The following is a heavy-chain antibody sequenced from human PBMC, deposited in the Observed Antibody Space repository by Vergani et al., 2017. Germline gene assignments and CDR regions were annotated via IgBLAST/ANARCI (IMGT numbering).Heavy chain of an antibody. D-gene: IGHD3-10*01. J-gene: IGHJ4*02. CDR2: IYTSGST. CDR3: ARELRVGDYFDY. CDR1: GGSFSGYY. Sequence: QVQLQQWGAGLLKPSETLSLTCAVYGGSFSGYYWSWIRQPPGKGLEWIGRIYTSGSTNYNPSLKSRVTMSVDTSKNQFSLKLSSVTAADTAVYYCARELRVGDYFDYWGQGTLVTVSS. V-gene: IGHV4-59*10.